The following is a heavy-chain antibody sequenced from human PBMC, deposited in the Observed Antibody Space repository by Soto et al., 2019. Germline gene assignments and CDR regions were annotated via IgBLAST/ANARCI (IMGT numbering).Heavy chain of an antibody. CDR1: EFDFTAYR. D-gene: IGHD3-10*01. CDR3: VGGQYYFDY. Sequence: PGGSVRLSVVASEFDFTAYRMHWVREGPGKGLEWVAVISYDGSNTYYADSVKGRFTISRDNSKNTLYLQMNSLRTEDTALYYCVGGQYYFDYRGQGTLVTVSS. J-gene: IGHJ4*02. CDR2: ISYDGSNT. V-gene: IGHV3-30*03.